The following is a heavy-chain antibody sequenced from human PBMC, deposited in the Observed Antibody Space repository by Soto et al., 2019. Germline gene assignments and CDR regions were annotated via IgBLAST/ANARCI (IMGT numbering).Heavy chain of an antibody. CDR2: IYYSGST. V-gene: IGHV4-59*01. CDR3: ARTYCSSTSCYRGHDAFDI. D-gene: IGHD2-2*01. Sequence: SETLSLTCTVSGGSISSYYWSWIWQPPGKGLEWIGYIYYSGSTNYNPSLKSRVTISVDTSKNQFSLKLSSVTAADTAVYYCARTYCSSTSCYRGHDAFDIWGQGTMVTVSS. J-gene: IGHJ3*02. CDR1: GGSISSYY.